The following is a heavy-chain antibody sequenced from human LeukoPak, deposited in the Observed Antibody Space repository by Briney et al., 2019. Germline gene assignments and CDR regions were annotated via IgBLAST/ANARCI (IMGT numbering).Heavy chain of an antibody. V-gene: IGHV4-39*01. CDR2: IYYSGST. Sequence: SETLSLTCTVSGGSIGSSSYYWGWIRQPPGKGLEWIGSIYYSGSTYYNPSLKSRVTISVDTSKNQFSLKLSSVTAADTAVYYCARRGYSYGYMGYWGQGTLVTVSS. D-gene: IGHD5-18*01. J-gene: IGHJ4*02. CDR3: ARRGYSYGYMGY. CDR1: GGSIGSSSYY.